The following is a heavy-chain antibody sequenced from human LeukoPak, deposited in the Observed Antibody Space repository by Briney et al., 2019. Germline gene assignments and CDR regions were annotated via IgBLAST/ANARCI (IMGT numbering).Heavy chain of an antibody. J-gene: IGHJ4*02. Sequence: GGSLRLSCAASGFTFSSYGMHWVRQAPGKGLEWVAVISYDGSKKYYADSVKGRFTISRDNSKNTLYLQMSSLRAEDTAVYYCAKERSRYSGYQPSVFDYWGQGTLVTVSS. V-gene: IGHV3-30*18. CDR2: ISYDGSKK. CDR3: AKERSRYSGYQPSVFDY. D-gene: IGHD5-12*01. CDR1: GFTFSSYG.